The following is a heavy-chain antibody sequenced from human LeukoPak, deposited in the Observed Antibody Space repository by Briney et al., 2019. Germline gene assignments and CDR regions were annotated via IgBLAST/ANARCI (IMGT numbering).Heavy chain of an antibody. Sequence: GGSLRLSCAASGFTFDDYGMSWVRQAPGKGLEWVSGINWNGGSTGYADSVKGRFTISRDNAKKSLYLQMNSLRAEDTALYYCARDWNDVNAFDIWGQGTMVTVSS. J-gene: IGHJ3*02. CDR2: INWNGGST. D-gene: IGHD1-1*01. CDR3: ARDWNDVNAFDI. CDR1: GFTFDDYG. V-gene: IGHV3-20*04.